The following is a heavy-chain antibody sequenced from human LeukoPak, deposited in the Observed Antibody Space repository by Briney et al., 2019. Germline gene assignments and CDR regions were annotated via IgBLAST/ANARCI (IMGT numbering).Heavy chain of an antibody. Sequence: ASVKVFCKASGYTLTSYYMHWVRQAPGQGLEWMGIINPSGGDTSYAQKFQGRLTMTRDTSTSTVYMELTSLRSEDTAVYYCAREVMDNLRFDYWGQGTLVTVSS. J-gene: IGHJ4*02. CDR3: AREVMDNLRFDY. CDR2: INPSGGDT. D-gene: IGHD1-14*01. V-gene: IGHV1-46*01. CDR1: GYTLTSYY.